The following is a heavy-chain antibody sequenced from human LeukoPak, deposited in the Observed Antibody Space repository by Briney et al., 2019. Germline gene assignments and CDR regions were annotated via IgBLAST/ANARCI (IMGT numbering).Heavy chain of an antibody. CDR3: ARAGSSSYFGHWSYYYYYGMDV. CDR2: IYHSGTT. J-gene: IGHJ6*02. V-gene: IGHV4-30-2*01. D-gene: IGHD6-13*01. CDR1: GGAISGGGYS. Sequence: SETLSLTCAVSGGAISGGGYSWSWIRQPPGKGLEWSGYIYHSGTTYYNPSLKSRVTISVDRSKNQFSLKLSSVTAADTAVYYCARAGSSSYFGHWSYYYYYGMDVWGQGTTVTVSS.